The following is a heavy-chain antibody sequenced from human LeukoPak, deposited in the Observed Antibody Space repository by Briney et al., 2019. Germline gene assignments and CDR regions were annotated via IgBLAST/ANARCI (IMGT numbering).Heavy chain of an antibody. CDR3: AGVGYCSSTSCYEDY. V-gene: IGHV4-4*02. CDR2: IYHSGST. CDR1: GGSISSSNW. J-gene: IGHJ4*02. D-gene: IGHD2-2*01. Sequence: PSETLSLTCAVSGGSISSSNWWSWVRQPPGKGLEWIGEIYHSGSTNYNPSLKSRVTISVDKSKNQFSLKLSSVTAADTAVYYCAGVGYCSSTSCYEDYGGRGTLVTVSS.